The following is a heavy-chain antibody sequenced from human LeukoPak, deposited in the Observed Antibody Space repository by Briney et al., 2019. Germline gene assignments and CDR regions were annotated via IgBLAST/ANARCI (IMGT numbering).Heavy chain of an antibody. CDR3: ATEKGDSPDY. J-gene: IGHJ4*02. CDR2: ISGSGGST. D-gene: IGHD3-16*01. Sequence: PGGSLRLSCAASGFTFSSYAMSWVRQAPGKGLEWVSAISGSGGSTYYADSVKGRFTISRDNPKITLYLQMNSLRAEDTAVYYCATEKGDSPDYWGQGTLVTVSS. CDR1: GFTFSSYA. V-gene: IGHV3-23*01.